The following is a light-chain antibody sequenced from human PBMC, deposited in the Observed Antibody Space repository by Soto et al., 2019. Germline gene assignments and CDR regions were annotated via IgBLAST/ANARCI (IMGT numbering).Light chain of an antibody. V-gene: IGKV3-20*01. CDR2: DAS. CDR3: QQFGFSLP. Sequence: EIVLTQSPGTLSLSPGERATLSCRASQSVGRSLAWYQQNPGQAPRLLIYDASTRATGIPDRFSGSGSGTDFTLTISRLEPEDFAVYYCQQFGFSLPFGQGTKVEIK. CDR1: QSVGRS. J-gene: IGKJ1*01.